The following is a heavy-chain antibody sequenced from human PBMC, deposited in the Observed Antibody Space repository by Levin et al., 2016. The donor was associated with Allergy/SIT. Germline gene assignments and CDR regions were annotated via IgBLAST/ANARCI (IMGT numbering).Heavy chain of an antibody. Sequence: SETLSLTCAVYGGSFSGYYWSWIRQPPGKGLEWIGEINHSGSTNYNPSLKSRVTISVDTSKNQFSLKLSSVTAADTAVYYCARIFRIRPATYYYGSGVNDYWGQGTLVTVSS. CDR1: GGSFSGYY. J-gene: IGHJ4*02. V-gene: IGHV4-34*01. D-gene: IGHD3-10*01. CDR3: ARIFRIRPATYYYGSGVNDY. CDR2: INHSGST.